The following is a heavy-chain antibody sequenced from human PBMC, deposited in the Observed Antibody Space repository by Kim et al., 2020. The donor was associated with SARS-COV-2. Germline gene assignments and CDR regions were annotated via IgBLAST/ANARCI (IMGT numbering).Heavy chain of an antibody. D-gene: IGHD4-17*01. CDR1: GFTFSSYW. V-gene: IGHV3-7*01. CDR3: ARDDEDYGDYVDYYYGMDV. Sequence: GGSLRLSCAASGFTFSSYWMSWVRQAPGKGLEWVANIKQDGSEKYYVDSVKGRFTISRDNAKNSLYLQMNSLRAEDTAVYYCARDDEDYGDYVDYYYGMDVWGQGTTVTVSS. CDR2: IKQDGSEK. J-gene: IGHJ6*02.